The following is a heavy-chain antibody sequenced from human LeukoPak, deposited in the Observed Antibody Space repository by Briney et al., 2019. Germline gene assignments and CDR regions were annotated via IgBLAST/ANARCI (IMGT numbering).Heavy chain of an antibody. CDR2: IYTSGST. Sequence: PSETLFLTCTVSGGSISSYYWSWIRQPAGKGLEWIGRIYTSGSTNYNPSLKSRVTMSVDTSKNQFSLKLSSVTAADTAVYYCARVIRDLFGYYYGMDVWGQGTTVTVSS. CDR3: ARVIRDLFGYYYGMDV. J-gene: IGHJ6*02. D-gene: IGHD3-10*01. V-gene: IGHV4-4*07. CDR1: GGSISSYY.